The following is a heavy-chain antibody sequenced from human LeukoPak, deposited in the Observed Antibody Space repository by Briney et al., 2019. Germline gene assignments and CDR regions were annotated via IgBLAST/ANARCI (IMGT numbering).Heavy chain of an antibody. CDR3: AKCGGDSYGYSYYFDY. Sequence: PSETLSLTCTVSGGSISSSSYYWGWIRQPPGKGLEWIGSIYYSGSTHYNPSLKSRVTIPVDTSKNQFSLKLSSVTAADTAVYYCAKCGGDSYGYSYYFDYWGQGTLVTVSS. V-gene: IGHV4-39*07. J-gene: IGHJ4*02. CDR1: GGSISSSSYY. D-gene: IGHD5-18*01. CDR2: IYYSGST.